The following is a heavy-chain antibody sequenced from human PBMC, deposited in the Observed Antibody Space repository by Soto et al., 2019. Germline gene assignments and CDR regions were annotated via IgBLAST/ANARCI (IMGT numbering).Heavy chain of an antibody. J-gene: IGHJ4*02. CDR1: GFTLSNAW. CDR2: IKSKTDGGTT. D-gene: IGHD3-10*01. Sequence: EVQLVESGGGLVKPGGSLRLSCAASGFTLSNAWMSWVRQAPGKGLEWVGRIKSKTDGGTTDYAAPVKGRFTISRDDSKNTLYLQRNSLKNEDTAVYYCTTAPYGIIRADCWGQGTLVTVSS. CDR3: TTAPYGIIRADC. V-gene: IGHV3-15*01.